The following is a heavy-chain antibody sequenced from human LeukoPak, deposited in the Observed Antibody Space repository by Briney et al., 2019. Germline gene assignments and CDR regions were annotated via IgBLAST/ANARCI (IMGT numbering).Heavy chain of an antibody. D-gene: IGHD3-10*01. V-gene: IGHV1-2*02. J-gene: IGHJ6*03. Sequence: GASVKVSCKASGYTFTGYYMHWVRQAPGQGLEWMGWINPTSGGTNYAQKFQGRVTMTRDTSISTAYMELSRLRSDDTAVYYCARYGSGSYYKRGYYYYYMDVWGKGTTVTISS. CDR1: GYTFTGYY. CDR3: ARYGSGSYYKRGYYYYYMDV. CDR2: INPTSGGT.